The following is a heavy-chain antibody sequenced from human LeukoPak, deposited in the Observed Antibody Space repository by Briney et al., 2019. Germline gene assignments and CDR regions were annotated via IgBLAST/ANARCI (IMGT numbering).Heavy chain of an antibody. V-gene: IGHV3-66*01. CDR1: EFSVGSSY. Sequence: GGSLRLSCAASEFSVGSSYMTWVRQAPGKGLEWVSLIYSGGSTYYADSVKGRFTISRDNSKNTLYLQINSLRDEDTAVYYCAKDDAWLQYNDWGQGTLVTVSS. J-gene: IGHJ4*02. CDR3: AKDDAWLQYND. D-gene: IGHD5-24*01. CDR2: IYSGGST.